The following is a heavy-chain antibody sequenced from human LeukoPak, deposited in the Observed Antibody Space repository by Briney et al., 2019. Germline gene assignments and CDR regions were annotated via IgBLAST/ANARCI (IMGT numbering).Heavy chain of an antibody. D-gene: IGHD3-9*01. CDR2: IYYSGNT. CDR1: GGSINSYY. V-gene: IGHV4-59*08. Sequence: SETLSLTCTVSGGSINSYYWSWIRQPPGKGLEWIGYIYYSGNTNYNPSLKSRVTISVDTSKNQFSLKLSSVTAADTAVYYCARSGPLYYDILTGYYFYYYYYYMDVWGKGTTVTISS. J-gene: IGHJ6*03. CDR3: ARSGPLYYDILTGYYFYYYYYYMDV.